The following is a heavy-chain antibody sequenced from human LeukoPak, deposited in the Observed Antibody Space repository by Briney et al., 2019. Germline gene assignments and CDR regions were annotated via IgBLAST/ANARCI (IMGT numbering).Heavy chain of an antibody. CDR2: IKSKTDGGTT. V-gene: IGHV3-15*01. CDR3: TTGLLWFGELLTGDAFDI. J-gene: IGHJ3*02. D-gene: IGHD3-10*01. CDR1: GFTFSNAW. Sequence: GGSLRLSCAASGFTFSNAWMSWVRQAPGKGLEWVGRIKSKTDGGTTDYAAPVKGRFTISRDDSKNTLYLQMNSLKTEDTAVYCCTTGLLWFGELLTGDAFDIWGQGTMVTVSS.